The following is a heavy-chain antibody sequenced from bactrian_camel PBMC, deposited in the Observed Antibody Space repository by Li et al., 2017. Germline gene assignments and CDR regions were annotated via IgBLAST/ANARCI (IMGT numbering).Heavy chain of an antibody. CDR2: IDDLGYT. V-gene: IGHV3S55*01. J-gene: IGHJ4*01. Sequence: HVQLVESGGGSVQAGGSLRLSCEDSGVSGGRYCMGWLRQAPGLEREVVASIDDLGYTTYSDSVKGRFTISKDVAENKMYLQMNDLKPEDTAVYYCAADRIGHDYYGDEECLPGYQWNYKGRGTQVTVS. D-gene: IGHD4*01. CDR1: GVSGGRYC.